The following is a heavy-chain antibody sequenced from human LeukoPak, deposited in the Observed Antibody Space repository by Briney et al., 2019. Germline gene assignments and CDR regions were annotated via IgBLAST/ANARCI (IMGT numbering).Heavy chain of an antibody. J-gene: IGHJ4*02. V-gene: IGHV3-21*01. CDR2: ISSTNNYI. CDR1: GXTFRSYT. D-gene: IGHD3-22*01. CDR3: ARDYDSSGSFDY. Sequence: GGSLRLSCAASGXTFRSYTMTWVRQAPGKGLEWVSSISSTNNYIYYADSVKGRFTISRDNAKNSLYPQMNSLRAEDTAVYYCARDYDSSGSFDYWGQGTLVTVSS.